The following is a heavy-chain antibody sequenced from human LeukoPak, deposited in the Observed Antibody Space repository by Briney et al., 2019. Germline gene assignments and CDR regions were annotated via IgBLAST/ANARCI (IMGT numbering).Heavy chain of an antibody. J-gene: IGHJ4*02. Sequence: ASVKVSCKASGYTFTGYYIHWVRQAPGQGLEWMGWINPNSGGTNYAQKFQARVTMTRDTSISTAYMQLSRLRYDDTAVYYCARGKEIVQLDYWGQGTLVTVSS. V-gene: IGHV1-2*02. CDR2: INPNSGGT. CDR1: GYTFTGYY. D-gene: IGHD5-12*01. CDR3: ARGKEIVQLDY.